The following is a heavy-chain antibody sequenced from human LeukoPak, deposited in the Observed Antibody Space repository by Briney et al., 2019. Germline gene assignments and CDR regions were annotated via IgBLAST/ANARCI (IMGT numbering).Heavy chain of an antibody. J-gene: IGHJ5*02. CDR3: ARGGGDYDFWSGDWRVWFDP. Sequence: SETLSLTCTVSGGSISSYYWSWIRQPPGKGLEWIGYIYYSGSTNYNPSLKSRVTISVDTSKNQFSLKLSSVTAADTAVYYCARGGGDYDFWSGDWRVWFDPWGQGTLVTVSS. CDR2: IYYSGST. D-gene: IGHD3-3*01. CDR1: GGSISSYY. V-gene: IGHV4-59*01.